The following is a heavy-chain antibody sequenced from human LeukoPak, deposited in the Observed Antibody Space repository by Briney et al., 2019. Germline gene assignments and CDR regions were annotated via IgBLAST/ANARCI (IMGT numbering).Heavy chain of an antibody. CDR2: ISSSSSTI. D-gene: IGHD5-24*01. CDR3: ARVFRDVIFDS. V-gene: IGHV3-48*04. J-gene: IGHJ4*02. Sequence: GGSLRLSCAASGFTFSTYNMNWVRQAPGKGLEWVSYISSSSSTIYYADSVKGRFTISRDNAKNSLYLQMNSLRAEDTAVYYCARVFRDVIFDSWGQGTLVTVSS. CDR1: GFTFSTYN.